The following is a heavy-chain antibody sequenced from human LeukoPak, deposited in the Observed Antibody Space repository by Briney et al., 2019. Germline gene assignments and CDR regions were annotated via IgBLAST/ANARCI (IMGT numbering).Heavy chain of an antibody. Sequence: GGSLRLSCAVSGFTFNDHALHWVRQAPGKGLEWVAVISYDGTNKYYADSVKGRFIISRDNSKNTQYLQMNSLRVEDTAVYYCAREGTGYSSGWLDYWGQGTLVAVSS. D-gene: IGHD6-19*01. CDR3: AREGTGYSSGWLDY. V-gene: IGHV3-30-3*01. CDR2: ISYDGTNK. J-gene: IGHJ4*02. CDR1: GFTFNDHA.